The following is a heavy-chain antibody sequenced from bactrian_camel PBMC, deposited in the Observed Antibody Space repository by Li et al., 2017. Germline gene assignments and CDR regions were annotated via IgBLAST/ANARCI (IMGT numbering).Heavy chain of an antibody. V-gene: IGHV3S9*01. CDR1: TGTFRSAC. D-gene: IGHD4*01. Sequence: HVQLVESGGGSVQDGGSLRLSCAARTGTFRSACMGWIRQVSGKEREGFASVDSDGETTYADSVKGRFTISRDNAKKMVYLQVSSLKHEDTALYYCVTSDYALDEYMYWGQGTQVTVS. J-gene: IGHJ4*01. CDR3: VTSDYALDEYMY. CDR2: VDSDGET.